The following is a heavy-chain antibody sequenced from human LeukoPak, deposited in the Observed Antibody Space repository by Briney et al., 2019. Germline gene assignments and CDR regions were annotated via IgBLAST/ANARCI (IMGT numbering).Heavy chain of an antibody. CDR2: IIPIFGTA. CDR1: GGTFSSYA. CDR3: ARGSIAAELNMDV. D-gene: IGHD6-13*01. V-gene: IGHV1-69*06. J-gene: IGHJ6*03. Sequence: GASVKVPCKASGGTFSSYAISWVRQAPGQGLEGRGRIIPIFGTANYAQKCQGRVTITADKSTSTAYMELSSLRSEDTAVYYCARGSIAAELNMDVWGKGTTVTVSS.